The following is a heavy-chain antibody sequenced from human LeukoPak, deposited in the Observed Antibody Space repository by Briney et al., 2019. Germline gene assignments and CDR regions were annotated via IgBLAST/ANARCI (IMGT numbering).Heavy chain of an antibody. D-gene: IGHD1-1*01. CDR1: GFTVSNNY. J-gene: IGHJ6*02. Sequence: PGGSLRLSCAASGFTVSNNYMCWVRQAPGKGLEWVSVIYSGGSTYYADSVKGRFTISRDNFKNTLYLQMNSLRAEDTAVYYCASQLDPYYYYYGMDVWGQGTTVTVSS. V-gene: IGHV3-53*01. CDR2: IYSGGST. CDR3: ASQLDPYYYYYGMDV.